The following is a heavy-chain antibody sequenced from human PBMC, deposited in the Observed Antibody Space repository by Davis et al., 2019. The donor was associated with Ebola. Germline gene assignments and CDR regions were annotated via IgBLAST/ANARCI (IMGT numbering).Heavy chain of an antibody. CDR3: AREAHYDFWSGYYTGWFDP. V-gene: IGHV1-8*03. D-gene: IGHD3-3*01. Sequence: ASVKVSCKASGYTFTSYDINWVRQATGQGLEWMGWMNTNSGNTGYAQKFQGRVTITRNTSISTAYMELSSLRSEDTAVYYCAREAHYDFWSGYYTGWFDPWGQGTLVTVSS. CDR1: GYTFTSYD. J-gene: IGHJ5*02. CDR2: MNTNSGNT.